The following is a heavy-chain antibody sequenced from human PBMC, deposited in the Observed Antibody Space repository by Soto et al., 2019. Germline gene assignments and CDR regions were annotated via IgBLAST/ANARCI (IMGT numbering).Heavy chain of an antibody. V-gene: IGHV4-59*01. Sequence: PSETLSLTCTVSGGSISSYYWSWIRQPPGKGLEWIGYIYYSGSTNYNPSLKSRVTISVDTSKNQFSLKLSSVTAADTAVYYCARELGLWFGEDRLENWFDPWGQGTLVTVSS. CDR1: GGSISSYY. D-gene: IGHD3-10*01. CDR2: IYYSGST. J-gene: IGHJ5*02. CDR3: ARELGLWFGEDRLENWFDP.